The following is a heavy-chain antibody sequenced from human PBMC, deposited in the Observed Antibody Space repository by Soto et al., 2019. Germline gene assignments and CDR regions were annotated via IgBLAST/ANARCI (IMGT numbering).Heavy chain of an antibody. CDR2: IIPIFGTA. D-gene: IGHD2-15*01. CDR3: ARDIVVVVAATPYYYYGMDV. J-gene: IGHJ6*02. V-gene: IGHV1-69*13. CDR1: GGTFSSYA. Sequence: SVKVSCKASGGTFSSYAISWVRQAPGQGLEWMGGIIPIFGTANYAQKFQGRVTITADESTSTAYMELSSLRSEDTAVYYCARDIVVVVAATPYYYYGMDVWGQGTTVTVS.